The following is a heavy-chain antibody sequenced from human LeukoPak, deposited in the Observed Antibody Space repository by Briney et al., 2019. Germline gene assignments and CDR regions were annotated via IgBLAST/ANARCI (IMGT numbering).Heavy chain of an antibody. V-gene: IGHV3-30-3*01. Sequence: GASLRLSCAASGFTFSSYAMHWVRQAPGKGLEWVAVISYDGSNKYYADSVKGRFTISRDNSKNTLYLQMNSLRAEDTAVYYCARDNDFWSGYYPPGERYGMDVWGQGTTVTVSS. CDR2: ISYDGSNK. D-gene: IGHD3-3*01. CDR3: ARDNDFWSGYYPPGERYGMDV. J-gene: IGHJ6*02. CDR1: GFTFSSYA.